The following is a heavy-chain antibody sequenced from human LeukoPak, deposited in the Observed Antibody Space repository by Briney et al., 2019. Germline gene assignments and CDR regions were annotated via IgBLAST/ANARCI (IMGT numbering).Heavy chain of an antibody. CDR3: ARVYGVRSSGWYFDY. CDR1: GYSISSGYY. J-gene: IGHJ4*02. V-gene: IGHV4-61*01. D-gene: IGHD6-19*01. CDR2: IYYSGST. Sequence: SETLSLTCTVSGYSISSGYYWSWIRQPPGKGLEWIGYIYYSGSTNYNPSLKSRVTISVDTSKNQFSLKLSSVTAADTAVYYCARVYGVRSSGWYFDYWGQGTLVTVSS.